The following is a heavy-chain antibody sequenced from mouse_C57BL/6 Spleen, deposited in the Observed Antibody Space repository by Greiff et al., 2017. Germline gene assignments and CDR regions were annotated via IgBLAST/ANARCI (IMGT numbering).Heavy chain of an antibody. D-gene: IGHD1-1*01. CDR1: GFNIKNTY. Sequence: EVKLVESVAELVRPGASVKLSCTASGFNIKNTYMHWVKQRPEQGLEWIGRIDPANGNTKYAPKFQGKATITADTSSNTAYLQLSSLTSEDTAIYYCARDYGSSYGGYFDVWGTGTTVTVSS. CDR2: IDPANGNT. V-gene: IGHV14-3*01. CDR3: ARDYGSSYGGYFDV. J-gene: IGHJ1*03.